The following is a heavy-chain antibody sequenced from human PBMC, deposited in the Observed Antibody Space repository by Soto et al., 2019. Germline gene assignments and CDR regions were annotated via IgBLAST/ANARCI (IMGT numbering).Heavy chain of an antibody. D-gene: IGHD3-22*01. CDR2: IKQDGSEK. V-gene: IGHV3-7*03. CDR1: GFTFSSYW. Sequence: PGGSLRLSCAASGFTFSSYWMSWVRQAPGKGLEWVANIKQDGSEKYYVDSVKGRFTISRDNAKNSLYLQMNSLRAEDTAVYYCARDYYDSSGYYNNWFDPWGQGTLVTVSS. J-gene: IGHJ5*02. CDR3: ARDYYDSSGYYNNWFDP.